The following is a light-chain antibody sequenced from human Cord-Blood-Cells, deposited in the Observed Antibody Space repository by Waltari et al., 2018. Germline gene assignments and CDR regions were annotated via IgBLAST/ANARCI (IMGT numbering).Light chain of an antibody. J-gene: IGKJ1*01. CDR2: GVS. CDR3: QQYGSAPKT. CDR1: QSVSSSY. Sequence: ETVLTQTPGTLSLSPGERATLSCRASQSVSSSYLAWYPQKPGQAPRLLIYGVSSSATGIPDRFSGSGSGTDFTLTISRLEPEDFAVYYCQQYGSAPKTFGKGTKVEI. V-gene: IGKV3-20*01.